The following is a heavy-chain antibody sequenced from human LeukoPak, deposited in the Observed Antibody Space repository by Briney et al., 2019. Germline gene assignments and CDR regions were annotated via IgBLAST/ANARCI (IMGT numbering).Heavy chain of an antibody. CDR2: ISSSSSTI. CDR3: ARDWVNVLLWFGEPYPGGGMDV. CDR1: GFTFSSYS. J-gene: IGHJ6*02. V-gene: IGHV3-48*04. D-gene: IGHD3-10*01. Sequence: PGGSLRLSCAASGFTFSSYSMNWVRQAPGKGLEWVSYISSSSSTIYYADSVKGRFTISRDNAKNSLYLQMNSLRAEDTAVYYCARDWVNVLLWFGEPYPGGGMDVWGQGTTVTVSS.